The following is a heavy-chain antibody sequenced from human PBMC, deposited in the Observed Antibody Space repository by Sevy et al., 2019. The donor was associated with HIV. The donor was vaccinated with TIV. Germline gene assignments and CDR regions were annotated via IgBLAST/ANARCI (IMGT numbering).Heavy chain of an antibody. CDR3: ARDSGYSINWYPAY. D-gene: IGHD6-13*01. CDR2: ISYDGSYK. Sequence: HGGSLRLSCAASGFTFSSHGMHWVRQAPGKGLEWVAVISYDGSYKSYGDSVKGRFTISRDDSKNTLYLQMNSLRPEDTAVYYCARDSGYSINWYPAYWGQGTLVTVSS. V-gene: IGHV3-30*03. J-gene: IGHJ4*02. CDR1: GFTFSSHG.